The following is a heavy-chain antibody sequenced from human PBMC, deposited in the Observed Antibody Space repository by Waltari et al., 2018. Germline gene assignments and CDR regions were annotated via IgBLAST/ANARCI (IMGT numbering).Heavy chain of an antibody. CDR2: MNPDSGNT. Sequence: QVQLVQSGAEVKKPGASVKVSCKASGYNFTNYDISWVRQAAGQGLEWMGWMNPDSGNTGYAQRIQGRVTMTRNTSISTAYMELSSLRSEDTAVYYWARTYYDFWTGSYWVHYLDDWGQGTLVTVSS. D-gene: IGHD3-3*01. CDR1: GYNFTNYD. V-gene: IGHV1-8*01. J-gene: IGHJ4*02. CDR3: ARTYYDFWTGSYWVHYLDD.